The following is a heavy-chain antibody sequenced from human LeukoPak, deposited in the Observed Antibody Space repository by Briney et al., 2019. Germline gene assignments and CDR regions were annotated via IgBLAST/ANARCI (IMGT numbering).Heavy chain of an antibody. CDR1: GYTFTGYY. CDR3: ARAARNYYDSSGYYYPSAFDI. V-gene: IGHV1-2*02. Sequence: ASVKVSCKASGYTFTGYYIHWVRQAPGQGLEWMGWINPDSGGTKSAQKFQGRVTMTRDTSISTAYMELSRLSSDDTAVYYCARAARNYYDSSGYYYPSAFDIWGQGTMVTVSS. D-gene: IGHD3-22*01. CDR2: INPDSGGT. J-gene: IGHJ3*02.